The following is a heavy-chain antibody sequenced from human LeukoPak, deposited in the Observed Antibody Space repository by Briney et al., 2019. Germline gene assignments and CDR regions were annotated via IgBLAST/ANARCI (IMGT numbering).Heavy chain of an antibody. CDR1: GDSISGYY. V-gene: IGHV4-4*07. Sequence: SETLSLTCTVAGDSISGYYWGWSRHPAGKGLEWIGRIYYSGSTNYNPSLNSRVTISVDKSKNQFSLTLSFITAADTAVYYCARVTRDYEGSGYHYGYWGHGTLVTVSS. D-gene: IGHD3-22*01. CDR2: IYYSGST. J-gene: IGHJ4*01. CDR3: ARVTRDYEGSGYHYGY.